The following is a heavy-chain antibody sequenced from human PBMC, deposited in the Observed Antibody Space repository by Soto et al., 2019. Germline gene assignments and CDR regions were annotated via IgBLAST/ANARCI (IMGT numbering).Heavy chain of an antibody. J-gene: IGHJ6*02. D-gene: IGHD2-21*02. V-gene: IGHV3-30-3*01. CDR2: ISYDGSNK. Sequence: QVQLVESGGGVVQPGRSLRLSCAASGFTFSHYAMHWVRQAPGKGLEWVAVISYDGSNKYYADSVKGRFTISRDNSENTLYLQMNSLRAEDTAVYYCARDYGGNSGLDYYYGMDVWGQGTTVTVSS. CDR3: ARDYGGNSGLDYYYGMDV. CDR1: GFTFSHYA.